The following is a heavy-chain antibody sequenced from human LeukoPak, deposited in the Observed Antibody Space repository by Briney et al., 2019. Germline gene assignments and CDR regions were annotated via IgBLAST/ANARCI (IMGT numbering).Heavy chain of an antibody. D-gene: IGHD6-13*01. CDR2: INTDGSTT. CDR3: ARVLIAATGGDY. J-gene: IGHJ4*02. Sequence: GGSLRLSRAASGFTFSSHWMHWVRQAPGKGLVWVSRINTDGSTTSYADSVKGRFTISRDNAKNTVYLQMNSLRVDDTAVYYCARVLIAATGGDYWGQGTLVTVFS. V-gene: IGHV3-74*01. CDR1: GFTFSSHW.